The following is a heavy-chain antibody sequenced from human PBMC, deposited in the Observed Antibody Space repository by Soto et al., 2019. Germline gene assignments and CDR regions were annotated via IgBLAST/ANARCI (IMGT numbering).Heavy chain of an antibody. D-gene: IGHD2-21*02. CDR3: VQSRCGGDCLQSYSSHSYDGLDV. J-gene: IGHJ6*02. Sequence: QITLKESGPTLVKPTQTLTLTCTFSGLSLSTIGEGVGWIRQPPGKALEWLALIYWDDDKRYSPSLKSRLTITKDAFKNQVVLTLTNMDPVDTATYYCVQSRCGGDCLQSYSSHSYDGLDVWGQGTTVTVSS. CDR1: GLSLSTIGEG. V-gene: IGHV2-5*02. CDR2: IYWDDDK.